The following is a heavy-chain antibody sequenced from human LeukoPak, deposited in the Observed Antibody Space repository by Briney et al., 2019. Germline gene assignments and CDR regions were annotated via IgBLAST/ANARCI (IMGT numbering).Heavy chain of an antibody. D-gene: IGHD6-6*01. J-gene: IGHJ6*03. CDR3: AKDRQLSRPSPYYYYMDV. CDR2: IRYDGSDK. CDR1: GFTFSSYG. V-gene: IGHV3-30*02. Sequence: PGGSLRLSCAASGFTFSSYGMHWVRQAPGKGLEWVAFIRYDGSDKYYADSVKGRFTISRDNSKNTLYLQMNSLRAEDTAVYYCAKDRQLSRPSPYYYYMDVWGKGTTVTVSS.